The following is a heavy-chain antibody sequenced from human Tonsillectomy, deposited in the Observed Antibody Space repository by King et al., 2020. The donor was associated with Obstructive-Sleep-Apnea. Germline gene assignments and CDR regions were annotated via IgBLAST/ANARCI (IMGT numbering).Heavy chain of an antibody. CDR1: GGSFSGYY. CDR2: INHSGST. D-gene: IGHD3-22*01. Sequence: VQLQQWGAGLLKPSETLSLTCAVYGGSFSGYYWSWIRQPPGKGLEWIGEINHSGSTNYNPSLKSRVTISVDTSKNQFSLKLSSVTAADTAVYYCARMTDYYDSSGYDWFDPWGQGTLVTVSS. J-gene: IGHJ5*02. CDR3: ARMTDYYDSSGYDWFDP. V-gene: IGHV4-34*01.